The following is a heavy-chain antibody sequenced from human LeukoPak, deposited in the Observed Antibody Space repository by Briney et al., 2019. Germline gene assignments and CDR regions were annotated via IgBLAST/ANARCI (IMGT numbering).Heavy chain of an antibody. CDR3: ARDYSGQWEQLTRWWIDP. Sequence: GASVKISCKPSGYTFGTHWMHWVRQAPGQGLEWMAIINPSGDFRSYAQKFQGRVTVTRDMSTRTVYMELSDLRPEDTALYYCARDYSGQWEQLTRWWIDPWGQGTLVIVSS. CDR2: INPSGDFR. CDR1: GYTFGTHW. V-gene: IGHV1-46*01. J-gene: IGHJ5*02. D-gene: IGHD1-26*01.